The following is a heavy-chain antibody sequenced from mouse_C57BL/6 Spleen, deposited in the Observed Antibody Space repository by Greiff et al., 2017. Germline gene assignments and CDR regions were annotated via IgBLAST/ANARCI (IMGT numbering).Heavy chain of an antibody. D-gene: IGHD1-1*02. CDR3: ARAGGLSPYYFDY. V-gene: IGHV1-76*01. CDR2: IYPGSGNT. CDR1: GYTFTDYY. J-gene: IGHJ2*01. Sequence: VQRVESGAELVRPGASVKLSCKASGYTFTDYYINWVKQRPGQGLEWIARIYPGSGNTYYNEKFKGKATLTAEKSSSTAYMQLSSLTSEDSAVYFCARAGGLSPYYFDYWGQGTTLTVSS.